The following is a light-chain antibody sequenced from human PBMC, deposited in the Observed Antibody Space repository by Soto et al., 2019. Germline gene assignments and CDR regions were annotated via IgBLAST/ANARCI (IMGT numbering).Light chain of an antibody. Sequence: QSALTQTRSVSGSPGQSVTISCTGTSSDVGGYNSVSWYQQHPGKAPKLMIYDVSKRPSGVPDRFSGSKSGNTASLTISGLQAEDDADYYCCSYAGSWVFGGGTKVTVL. CDR3: CSYAGSWV. J-gene: IGLJ3*02. CDR1: SSDVGGYNS. CDR2: DVS. V-gene: IGLV2-11*01.